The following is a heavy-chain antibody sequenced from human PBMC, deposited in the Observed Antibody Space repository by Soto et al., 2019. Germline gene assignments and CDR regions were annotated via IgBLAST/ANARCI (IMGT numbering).Heavy chain of an antibody. J-gene: IGHJ6*02. CDR2: ISPYTGNT. D-gene: IGHD3-16*01. V-gene: IGHV1-18*01. Sequence: QVQLLQSGDEVKKSGASLKVSCKASGYIFVNYGIAWVRQAPRQGLEWMGWISPYTGNTHSASKVQGRLTMTTDTSTSTAYMDLGSRTSYDTAVYYCVMVDNYVTPTPQDVWGQGTTVSVSS. CDR3: VMVDNYVTPTPQDV. CDR1: GYIFVNYG.